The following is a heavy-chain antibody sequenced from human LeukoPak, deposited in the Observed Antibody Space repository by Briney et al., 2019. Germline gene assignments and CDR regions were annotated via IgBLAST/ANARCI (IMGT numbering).Heavy chain of an antibody. Sequence: SSETLSLTCTVSGGSISSSYYYWGWIRQPPGKGLEWIGSIYSSGSTYYNPSLKSRVTISVDTSKNQFSLKLTSVTAADTAVYYCARAYYDFWSGYYPRAPYYYGMDVWGQGTTVTVSS. V-gene: IGHV4-39*01. J-gene: IGHJ6*02. CDR1: GGSISSSYYY. D-gene: IGHD3-3*01. CDR2: IYSSGST. CDR3: ARAYYDFWSGYYPRAPYYYGMDV.